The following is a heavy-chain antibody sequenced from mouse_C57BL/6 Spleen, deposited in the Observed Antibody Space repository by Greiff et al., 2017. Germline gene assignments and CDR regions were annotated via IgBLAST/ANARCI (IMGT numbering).Heavy chain of an antibody. CDR1: GYTFTSYW. D-gene: IGHD1-1*01. J-gene: IGHJ2*01. Sequence: QVQLQQPGAELVMPGASVKLSCKASGYTFTSYWMHWVKQRPGQGLEWIGEIDPSDSYTNYNQKFKGKSTLTVDKSSSTAYMQLSSLTSEDSAVYYCARSDYGKGDYWGQGTTLTVSS. V-gene: IGHV1-69*01. CDR3: ARSDYGKGDY. CDR2: IDPSDSYT.